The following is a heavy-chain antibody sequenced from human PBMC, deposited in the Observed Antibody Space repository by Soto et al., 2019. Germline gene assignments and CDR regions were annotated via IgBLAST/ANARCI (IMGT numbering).Heavy chain of an antibody. CDR1: GFTFSSDW. V-gene: IGHV3-74*01. Sequence: EVQLVESGGGLAQPGGSLRLSCAASGFTFSSDWMHWVRQAPGKGLVWVSRINTDGSDTSYADSVKGRFTISRDNAKNTLYLQMNILRAEDTAVYYCTSARPEPQHYFDDWGQGNMVTVSS. CDR3: TSARPEPQHYFDD. D-gene: IGHD6-6*01. CDR2: INTDGSDT. J-gene: IGHJ4*02.